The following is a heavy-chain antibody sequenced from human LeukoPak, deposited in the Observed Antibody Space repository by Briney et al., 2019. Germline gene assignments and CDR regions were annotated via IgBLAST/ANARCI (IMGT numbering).Heavy chain of an antibody. J-gene: IGHJ4*02. CDR2: MYHSGST. D-gene: IGHD3-16*02. CDR1: GGSISSYY. CDR3: ARYDVWGSYRAFDY. Sequence: SETLSLTCTVSGGSISSYYWTWIRQPPGKGLEWIGTMYHSGSTYYNPSLKSRVTISVDTSKNQFSLKLSSVTAAGTAVYYCARYDVWGSYRAFDYWGQGTLVTVSS. V-gene: IGHV4-59*08.